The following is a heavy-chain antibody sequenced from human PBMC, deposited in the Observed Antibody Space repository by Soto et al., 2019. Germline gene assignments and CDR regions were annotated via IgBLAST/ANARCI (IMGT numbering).Heavy chain of an antibody. CDR2: INAANGYT. D-gene: IGHD6-13*01. Sequence: ASVKVYCKASGYTFTRYGIHWVRQAPGQRLEWMGWINAANGYTKYSPTFQGRVTITRDTSASTAYMELSSLRSEDTAVYYCVRRHVSATGIDWFDPWGQGTLVTGSS. V-gene: IGHV1-3*01. CDR3: VRRHVSATGIDWFDP. J-gene: IGHJ5*02. CDR1: GYTFTRYG.